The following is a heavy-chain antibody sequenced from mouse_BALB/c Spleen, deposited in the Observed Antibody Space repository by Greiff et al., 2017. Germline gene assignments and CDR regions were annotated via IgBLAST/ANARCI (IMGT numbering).Heavy chain of an antibody. CDR1: GYSITSDYA. D-gene: IGHD1-2*01. Sequence: EVQLVESGPGLVKPSQSLSLTCTVTGYSITSDYAWNWIRQFPGNKLEWMGYISYSGSTSYNPSLKSRISITRDTSKNQFFLQLNSVTTEDTATYYCARSYGYAYFDYWGQGTTLTVSS. CDR3: ARSYGYAYFDY. V-gene: IGHV3-2*02. J-gene: IGHJ2*01. CDR2: ISYSGST.